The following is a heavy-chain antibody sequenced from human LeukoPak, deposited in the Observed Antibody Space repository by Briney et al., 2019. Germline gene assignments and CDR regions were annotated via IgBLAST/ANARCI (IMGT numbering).Heavy chain of an antibody. J-gene: IGHJ4*02. CDR3: ARAGIAAAGTLGY. V-gene: IGHV3-53*01. CDR2: FYSGGST. CDR1: GFTVSGSY. Sequence: GGSLRLSCAASGFTVSGSYMSWVRQAPGKGLEWVSVFYSGGSTYYADSVKGRFTISRDNSQNTLNLQMYSLRAEDTAVYYCARAGIAAAGTLGYWGQGTLVTVSS. D-gene: IGHD6-13*01.